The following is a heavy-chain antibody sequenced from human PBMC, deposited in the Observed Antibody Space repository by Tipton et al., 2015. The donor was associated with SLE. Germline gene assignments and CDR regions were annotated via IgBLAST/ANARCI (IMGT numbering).Heavy chain of an antibody. Sequence: TLSLTCTVSGGSISSYYWSWIRQPPGKGLEWIGYIYDIGSTNYNPSLKSRVTISRDTSKNQFSLNVNSVTAADTAVYYCARQHSGGATDTWGQGTLVTVSS. CDR1: GGSISSYY. V-gene: IGHV4-59*12. J-gene: IGHJ5*02. D-gene: IGHD1-26*01. CDR2: IYDIGST. CDR3: ARQHSGGATDT.